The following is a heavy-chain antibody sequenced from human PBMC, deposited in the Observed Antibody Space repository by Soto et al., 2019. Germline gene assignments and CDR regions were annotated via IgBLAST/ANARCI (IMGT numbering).Heavy chain of an antibody. J-gene: IGHJ4*02. CDR3: ARFAKEENPKVGSWYYFDY. CDR2: IYYSGRT. Sequence: SETLSLTCTVSGGSISSGGYYWSWIRQHPGKGLEWIGNIYYSGRTYYNPSLKSRVTISVDTSKNQFSLKLSSVTAADTAVYYCARFAKEENPKVGSWYYFDYWGQGTRVTVSS. D-gene: IGHD6-13*01. V-gene: IGHV4-31*03. CDR1: GGSISSGGYY.